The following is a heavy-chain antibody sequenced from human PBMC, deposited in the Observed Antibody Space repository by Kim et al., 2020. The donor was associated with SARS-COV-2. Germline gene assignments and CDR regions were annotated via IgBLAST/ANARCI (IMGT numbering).Heavy chain of an antibody. D-gene: IGHD5-18*01. V-gene: IGHV3-11*01. Sequence: GGSLRLSCAASGFTFSDFYMSWIRQAPGKGLEWVSNIDTSSNIIYYADSVKGRFTISRDNAENSLYLQMNSLRAEDTAVYFCVRVRQSYGYGHYYYYAMDVWGKGTSVTVPS. J-gene: IGHJ6*03. CDR1: GFTFSDFY. CDR2: IDTSSNII. CDR3: VRVRQSYGYGHYYYYAMDV.